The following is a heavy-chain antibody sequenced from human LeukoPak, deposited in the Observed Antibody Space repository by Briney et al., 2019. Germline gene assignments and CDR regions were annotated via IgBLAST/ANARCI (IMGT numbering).Heavy chain of an antibody. CDR1: GYTFTSYD. CDR3: ARDGAQWELYAFDI. J-gene: IGHJ3*02. D-gene: IGHD1-26*01. CDR2: IIPIFGTA. V-gene: IGHV1-69*05. Sequence: GASVKVSCKASGYTFTSYDISWVRQAPGQGLEWMGRIIPIFGTANYAQKFQGRVTITTDESTSTAYMELSSLRSEDTAVYYCARDGAQWELYAFDIWGQGTMVTVSS.